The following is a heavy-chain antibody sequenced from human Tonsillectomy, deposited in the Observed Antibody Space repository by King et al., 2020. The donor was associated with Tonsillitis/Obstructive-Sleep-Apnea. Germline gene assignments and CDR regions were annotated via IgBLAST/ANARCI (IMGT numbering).Heavy chain of an antibody. CDR1: GFTFSTYY. V-gene: IGHV3-7*03. Sequence: VQLVESGGGLVQPGGSLRLSCAASGFTFSTYYMTWVRRAPGKGLEWVANIKQDGSERYYVDSVKGRFTISRDNAKNSLFLQMNSLRAEDTAVYYCAREEGWFDPWGQGALAIVSS. CDR2: IKQDGSER. CDR3: AREEGWFDP. J-gene: IGHJ5*02.